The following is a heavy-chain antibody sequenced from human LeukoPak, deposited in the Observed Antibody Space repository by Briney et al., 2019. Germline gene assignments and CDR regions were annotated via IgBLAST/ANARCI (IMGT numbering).Heavy chain of an antibody. V-gene: IGHV3-11*01. CDR2: ISSSGSTI. D-gene: IGHD2-8*01. CDR1: GFTFSDYY. J-gene: IGHJ4*02. Sequence: GGSLRLSCAASGFTFSDYYMSWIRQAPGKGLEWVSYISSSGSTIYYADSVKGRFSISRDNAKNSLYLQMNSLRTEDTAVYYCARGMQPGYYFDYWGQGTLVTVSS. CDR3: ARGMQPGYYFDY.